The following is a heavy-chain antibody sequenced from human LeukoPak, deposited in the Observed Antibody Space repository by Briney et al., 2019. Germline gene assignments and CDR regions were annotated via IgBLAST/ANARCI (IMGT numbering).Heavy chain of an antibody. CDR1: GASISSYY. V-gene: IGHV4-59*01. CDR2: IHYGGST. D-gene: IGHD1-26*01. CDR3: ACGTYYYFDY. J-gene: IGHJ4*02. Sequence: SETLSLTCTVSGASISSYYWSLLRQPPGKGLEWIGYIHYGGSTNYNPSLKSRVTISVDTSKNQFSLNLNSVTAADTALYYCACGTYYYFDYWGQGTLVTVSS.